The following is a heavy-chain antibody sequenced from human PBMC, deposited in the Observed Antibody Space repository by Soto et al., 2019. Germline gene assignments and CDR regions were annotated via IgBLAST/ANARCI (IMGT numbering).Heavy chain of an antibody. D-gene: IGHD3-3*01. J-gene: IGHJ6*03. CDR1: GGSFSGYY. CDR3: ARVARITIFPLGYYHMDV. Sequence: PSETLSLTCAVYGGSFSGYYWSWIRQPPGKGLEWIGEINHSGSTNYNPSLKSRVTISVDTSKNQFSLKLSSVTAADTAVYYCARVARITIFPLGYYHMDVWGKGTRVTVPS. CDR2: INHSGST. V-gene: IGHV4-34*01.